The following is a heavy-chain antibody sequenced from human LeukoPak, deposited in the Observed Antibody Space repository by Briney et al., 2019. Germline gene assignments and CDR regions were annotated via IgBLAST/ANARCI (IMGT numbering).Heavy chain of an antibody. V-gene: IGHV1-18*01. D-gene: IGHD2-15*01. J-gene: IGHJ4*02. CDR1: AYTFTSYG. CDR2: INAYNGNT. Sequence: ASVKVSCKASAYTFTSYGITWVRQAPGQGLEWMGWINAYNGNTNYAQKFQGRVTMTTDTSTSTAYMELRSLTSDDTAVYYCARARDIVVVVAAELDYWGQGTLVTVSP. CDR3: ARARDIVVVVAAELDY.